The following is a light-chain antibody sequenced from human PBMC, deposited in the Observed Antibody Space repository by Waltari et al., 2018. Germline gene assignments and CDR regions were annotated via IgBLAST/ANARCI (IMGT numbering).Light chain of an antibody. Sequence: DIQMTQSPSSLPASVGDRVTITCRASQSISSYLNWYHQKPGKAPKLLIYAASSLQSGVPSRCSGSGSGTDFTLTISSLQPEDFATYYCQQSYSTPPLTFGGGTKVEIK. J-gene: IGKJ4*01. V-gene: IGKV1-39*01. CDR3: QQSYSTPPLT. CDR1: QSISSY. CDR2: AAS.